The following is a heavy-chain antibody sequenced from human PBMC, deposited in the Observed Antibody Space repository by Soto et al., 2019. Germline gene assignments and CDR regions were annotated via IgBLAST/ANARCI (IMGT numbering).Heavy chain of an antibody. CDR3: ATFYYDILTGYYPYGMDV. J-gene: IGHJ6*02. V-gene: IGHV4-39*01. CDR1: AGTLSPSRHY. Sequence: TNSVSAGTLSPSRHYLGRLLLAPGKGLEWIGSIYYSGSTYYNPSLKSRVTISVDTSKNQFSLKLSSVTAADTAVYYCATFYYDILTGYYPYGMDVWGQGTTVT. CDR2: IYYSGST. D-gene: IGHD3-9*01.